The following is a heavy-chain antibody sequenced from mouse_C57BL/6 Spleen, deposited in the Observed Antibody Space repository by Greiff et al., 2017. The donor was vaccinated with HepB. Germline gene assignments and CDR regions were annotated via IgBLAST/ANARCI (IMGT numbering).Heavy chain of an antibody. Sequence: EVHLVESGGGLVKPGGSLKLSCAASGFTFSSYAMSWVRQTPEKRLEWVATISDGGSYTYYPDNVKGRFTISRDNAKNNLYLQMSHLKSEDTAMYYCARVDFYGSTPWFAYWGQGTLVTVSA. CDR3: ARVDFYGSTPWFAY. CDR2: ISDGGSYT. V-gene: IGHV5-4*01. CDR1: GFTFSSYA. J-gene: IGHJ3*01. D-gene: IGHD1-1*01.